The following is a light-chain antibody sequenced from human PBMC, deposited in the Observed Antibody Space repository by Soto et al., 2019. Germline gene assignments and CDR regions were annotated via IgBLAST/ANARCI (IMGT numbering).Light chain of an antibody. CDR1: RSDVGAYNY. CDR3: SSYSSSDSVYV. CDR2: EVN. J-gene: IGLJ1*01. V-gene: IGLV2-14*01. Sequence: QSALTQPASVSGSPGQSITISCTGTRSDVGAYNYVSWYQRHPGKAPKLLIYEVNSRPSGVSNRFSGSKSGNTASLTISGLQAEDEADYYCSSYSSSDSVYVFGSGTKLT.